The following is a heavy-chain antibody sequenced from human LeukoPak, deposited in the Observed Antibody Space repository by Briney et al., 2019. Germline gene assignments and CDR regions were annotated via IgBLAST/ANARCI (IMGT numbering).Heavy chain of an antibody. J-gene: IGHJ4*02. CDR2: ISRRGETI. CDR3: ARISKYSSRHDVM. Sequence: GGSLRLSCAVSGFSFSTYSWNWVRQTPGKGLEWISYISRRGETIFYADPVKGRFTISRDNVNSFLYLQMNSLRAEDTALYYCARISKYSSRHDVMGAQGTLVTVSS. V-gene: IGHV3-48*01. D-gene: IGHD6-13*01. CDR1: GFSFSTYS.